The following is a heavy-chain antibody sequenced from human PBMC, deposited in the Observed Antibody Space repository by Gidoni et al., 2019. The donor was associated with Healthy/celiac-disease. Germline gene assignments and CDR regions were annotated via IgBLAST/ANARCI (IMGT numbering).Heavy chain of an antibody. J-gene: IGHJ4*02. CDR2: ISGSGGST. Sequence: EVQLLESGGGLVQPGGSLRLSCAASGFTFSSSAMSWVRQAPGKGLEWVSAISGSGGSTYYADSVKGRFTISRDNSKNTLYLQMNSLRAEDTAVYYCAKHPAFIVVVPAAIHPIWGQGTLVTVSS. CDR1: GFTFSSSA. CDR3: AKHPAFIVVVPAAIHPI. D-gene: IGHD2-2*01. V-gene: IGHV3-23*01.